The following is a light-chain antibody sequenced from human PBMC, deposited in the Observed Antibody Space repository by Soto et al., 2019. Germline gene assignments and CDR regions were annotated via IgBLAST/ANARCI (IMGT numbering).Light chain of an antibody. J-gene: IGKJ2*01. V-gene: IGKV1-5*01. CDR1: QSISIW. CDR2: AAY. Sequence: DIQMTQSPSTLSASVGDRVTITCRASQSISIWLAWYQQKPGKAPKLLIYAAYTLQSGVQSRFSGSGSGTDFTLTISCLQSEDFATYYCKQYYSYPYTFGQGTKVDIK. CDR3: KQYYSYPYT.